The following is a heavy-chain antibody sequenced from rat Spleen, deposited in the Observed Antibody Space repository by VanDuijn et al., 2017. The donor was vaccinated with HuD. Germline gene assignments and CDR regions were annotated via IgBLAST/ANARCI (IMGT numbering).Heavy chain of an antibody. CDR2: ISYGDSSGHSST. V-gene: IGHV5-29*01. CDR3: ARRHYGYTDYFDY. CDR1: AFTFSAYG. J-gene: IGHJ2*01. Sequence: EVQLGESGGGLVLPGRSLKLSCAASAFTFSAYGMDWVRQAPKKELVWVATISYGDSSGHSSTYYRDSVKGRFTISRDNTKSTLSLQMDSLRYEDTATYYCARRHYGYTDYFDYWGQGVMVPVSS. D-gene: IGHD1-11*01.